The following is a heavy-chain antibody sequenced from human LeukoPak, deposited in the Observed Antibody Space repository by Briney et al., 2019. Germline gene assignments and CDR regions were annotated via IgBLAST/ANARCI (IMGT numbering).Heavy chain of an antibody. CDR2: IYYSGST. CDR1: GGSISSGGYS. Sequence: SQTLSLTCAVSGGSISSGGYSWSWIRQPPGTGLEWIGYIYYSGSTYYNPSLKSRVTISVDTSKNQFSLKLSSVTAADTAVYYCARDDSSGYYPADAFDIWGQGTMVTVSS. D-gene: IGHD3-22*01. J-gene: IGHJ3*02. V-gene: IGHV4-30-4*07. CDR3: ARDDSSGYYPADAFDI.